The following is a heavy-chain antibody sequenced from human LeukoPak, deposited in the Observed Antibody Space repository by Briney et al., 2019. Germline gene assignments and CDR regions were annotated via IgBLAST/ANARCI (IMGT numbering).Heavy chain of an antibody. J-gene: IGHJ4*02. V-gene: IGHV3-33*01. Sequence: GGSLRLSCVASGFTFSNYFMHWVRQAPGRGLDWVALIWSDGSSQYYADSVKGRFTISRDNSKNTLYLQLNSLRAEDTAVYYCASGVPAAIYWGQGTLVTVSS. D-gene: IGHD2-2*01. CDR2: IWSDGSSQ. CDR1: GFTFSNYF. CDR3: ASGVPAAIY.